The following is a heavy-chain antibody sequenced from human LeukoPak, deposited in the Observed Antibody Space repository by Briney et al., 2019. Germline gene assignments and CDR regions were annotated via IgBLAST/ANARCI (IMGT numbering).Heavy chain of an antibody. J-gene: IGHJ4*02. CDR3: ARRLGRSFDY. D-gene: IGHD2-21*01. Sequence: ASVKVSCKASGYTFTSYAMHWVRQAPGQRLEWMGWINIGNGNTKYSQNFQGRITITRDTSATTAYMDLSSLRSEDTAAYYCARRLGRSFDYWGQGTLVTVSS. V-gene: IGHV1-3*04. CDR1: GYTFTSYA. CDR2: INIGNGNT.